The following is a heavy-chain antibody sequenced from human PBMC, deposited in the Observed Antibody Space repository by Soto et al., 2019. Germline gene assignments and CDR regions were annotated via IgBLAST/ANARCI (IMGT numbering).Heavy chain of an antibody. V-gene: IGHV1-69*01. Sequence: QVQLVQSGAEVKKPGSSVKVSCKASGGTFSSYAISWVRQAPGQGLEWMGGIIPIFGTANYEQKFQGRVTITADESTSTAYMKTSGLRSEDTAVYYCARDLGNWNERYFDYWGQGTLVTVSS. CDR3: ARDLGNWNERYFDY. J-gene: IGHJ4*02. CDR1: GGTFSSYA. CDR2: IIPIFGTA. D-gene: IGHD1-1*01.